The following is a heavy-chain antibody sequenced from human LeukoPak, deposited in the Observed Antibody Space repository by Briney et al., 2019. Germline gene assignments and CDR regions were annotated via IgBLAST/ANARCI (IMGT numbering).Heavy chain of an antibody. V-gene: IGHV3-74*01. CDR3: ERDEYSFGHDFDY. D-gene: IGHD4-11*01. CDR2: IKGDGSST. CDR1: GFTFSSYW. Sequence: GGSLRLSCAASGFTFSSYWMHWVRHTPGKGLVWVSRIKGDGSSTSYADSVKGRFTISRDNAKNTLYLQMNSLRAEDTAVYYCERDEYSFGHDFDYWGKGPLVPFPS. J-gene: IGHJ4*02.